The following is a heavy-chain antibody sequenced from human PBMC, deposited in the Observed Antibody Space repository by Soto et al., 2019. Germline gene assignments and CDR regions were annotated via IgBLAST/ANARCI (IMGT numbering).Heavy chain of an antibody. CDR3: ARETVWDWWGFDL. J-gene: IGHJ4*02. Sequence: EVQLVESGGGLVQPGGSLRLSCTASEFTFNKYWMNWVRQAPGKGLEWVANIKHDGSEQYYADSVKGRFTISRDNAKNSLSLQMNSLRAGDTAVYYCARETVWDWWGFDLWGQGTLVSVSS. CDR2: IKHDGSEQ. CDR1: EFTFNKYW. D-gene: IGHD1-26*01. V-gene: IGHV3-7*01.